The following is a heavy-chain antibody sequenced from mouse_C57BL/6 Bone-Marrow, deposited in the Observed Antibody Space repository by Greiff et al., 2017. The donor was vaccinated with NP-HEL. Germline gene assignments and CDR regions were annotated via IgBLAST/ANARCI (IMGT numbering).Heavy chain of an antibody. CDR1: GYAFTNYL. CDR2: INPGSGGT. J-gene: IGHJ3*01. Sequence: VQLLESGAELVRPGTSVKVSCKASGYAFTNYLIEWVKQRPGQGLEWIGVINPGSGGTNYNEKFKGKAPLTADKSSSTAYMQLSSLTSEDSAVYVYAGGGIDYDYAWFAYWGQGTLVTVSA. D-gene: IGHD2-4*01. CDR3: AGGGIDYDYAWFAY. V-gene: IGHV1-54*01.